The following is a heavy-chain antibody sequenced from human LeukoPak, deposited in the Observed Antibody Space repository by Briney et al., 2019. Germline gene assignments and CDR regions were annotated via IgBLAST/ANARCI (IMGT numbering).Heavy chain of an antibody. CDR2: IYFAGSA. Sequence: GGSLRLSCAASGFTVSNNYMTWVRQAPGKGLEWVSVIYFAGSAYYADSVKGRFTISRDDSKNTVYLQMDLLSADDTAVYYCAGSLGYSSDAYYYGMDVWGEGTTVIVSS. CDR1: GFTVSNNY. J-gene: IGHJ6*04. D-gene: IGHD5-12*01. CDR3: AGSLGYSSDAYYYGMDV. V-gene: IGHV3-66*01.